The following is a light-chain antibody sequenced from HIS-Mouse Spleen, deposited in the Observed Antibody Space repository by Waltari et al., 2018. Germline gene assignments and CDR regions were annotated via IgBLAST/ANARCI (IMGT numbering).Light chain of an antibody. V-gene: IGLV8-61*01. CDR3: VLYMGSGIWV. Sequence: QTVVTQEPSFSVSPGGPVPLTCGLSSGSVSTRYYPSWYQQTPGQAPRTLIYSTNTRSSGVPDRFSGSILGNKAALTITGAQADDESDYYCVLYMGSGIWVFGGGTKLTVL. J-gene: IGLJ3*02. CDR1: SGSVSTRYY. CDR2: STN.